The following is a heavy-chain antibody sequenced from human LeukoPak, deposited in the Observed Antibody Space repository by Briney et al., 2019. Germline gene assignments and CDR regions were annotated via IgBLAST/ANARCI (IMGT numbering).Heavy chain of an antibody. CDR1: GDSISNGGYY. CDR2: IYYSGSG. J-gene: IGHJ4*02. D-gene: IGHD1-26*01. CDR3: ARVEESGYVDY. V-gene: IGHV4-30-4*08. Sequence: SETLSLTCTVSGDSISNGGYYWSWIRQPPGKGLEWIGYIYYSGSGYNNPSLTSRVTISLDTSKNQFSLKLSSVTAADTAVYFCARVEESGYVDYWGQGTLVSVSS.